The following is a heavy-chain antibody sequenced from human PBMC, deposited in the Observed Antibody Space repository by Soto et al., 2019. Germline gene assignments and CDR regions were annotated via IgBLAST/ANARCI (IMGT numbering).Heavy chain of an antibody. CDR1: GFTFSSYA. Sequence: HPGGSLRLSCAASGFTFSSYAMNWVRQAPGKGLEWVSAISGSAATTHFADSVKGRFTISRDNSKNTLYLQMNSLRAEDTAVYYCAVLSSGSDFDYWGQGTLVTVSS. V-gene: IGHV3-23*01. CDR3: AVLSSGSDFDY. D-gene: IGHD3-22*01. CDR2: ISGSAATT. J-gene: IGHJ4*02.